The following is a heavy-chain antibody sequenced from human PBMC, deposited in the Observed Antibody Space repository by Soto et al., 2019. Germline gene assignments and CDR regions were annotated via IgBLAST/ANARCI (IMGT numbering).Heavy chain of an antibody. J-gene: IGHJ6*02. Sequence: PGGSLRLSCAASGFTFSSYEMNWVRQAPGKGLEWVSYISSSGSTIYYADSVKGRFTISRDNAKNSLYLQMNSLRAEDTAVYYCARDPRGRRGTARPLYYYYGMDVWGQGTTVTVSS. D-gene: IGHD6-6*01. CDR3: ARDPRGRRGTARPLYYYYGMDV. CDR1: GFTFSSYE. CDR2: ISSSGSTI. V-gene: IGHV3-48*03.